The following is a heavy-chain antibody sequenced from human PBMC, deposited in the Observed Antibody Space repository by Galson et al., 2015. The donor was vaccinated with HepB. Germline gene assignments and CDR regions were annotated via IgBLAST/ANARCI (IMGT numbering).Heavy chain of an antibody. J-gene: IGHJ4*02. Sequence: SLRLSCAASGFSLSSYDMNWVRQTPGKGLEWVSRISDSGAKTYYADSVKGRFTISRDNSKNTLYVQMNSLRVDDTAIYYCTRRGNGNYDDYWGQGTLVTVSS. V-gene: IGHV3-23*01. CDR2: ISDSGAKT. D-gene: IGHD2-8*01. CDR3: TRRGNGNYDDY. CDR1: GFSLSSYD.